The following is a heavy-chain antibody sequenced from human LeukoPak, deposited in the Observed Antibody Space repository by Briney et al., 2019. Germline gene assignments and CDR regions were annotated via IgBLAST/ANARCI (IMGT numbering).Heavy chain of an antibody. CDR1: GITFNNYW. CDR2: IRQGGSEE. Sequence: GGSLRLSCADFGITFNNYWLAWVRQVPGKGLEWVANIRQGGSEEYYVESVKGRFTISRDNAKKSVYLQMNSLRAEDTAIYYCATYYDYLSGYYTGIDYWGQGTLSSSHQ. CDR3: ATYYDYLSGYYTGIDY. V-gene: IGHV3-7*01. D-gene: IGHD3-3*01. J-gene: IGHJ4*02.